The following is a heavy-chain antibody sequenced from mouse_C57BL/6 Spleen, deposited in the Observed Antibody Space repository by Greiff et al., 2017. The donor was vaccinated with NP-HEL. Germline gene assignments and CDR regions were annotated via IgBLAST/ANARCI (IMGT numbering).Heavy chain of an antibody. Sequence: QVHVKQPGAELVMPGASVKLSCKASGYTFTSYWMHWVKQRPGQGLEWIGEIDPSDSYTNYNQKFKGKSTLTVDKSSSTAYMQLSSLTSEDSAVYYCARWRSNSYMDYWGQGTSVTVSS. CDR3: ARWRSNSYMDY. V-gene: IGHV1-69*01. J-gene: IGHJ4*01. CDR2: IDPSDSYT. CDR1: GYTFTSYW. D-gene: IGHD2-5*01.